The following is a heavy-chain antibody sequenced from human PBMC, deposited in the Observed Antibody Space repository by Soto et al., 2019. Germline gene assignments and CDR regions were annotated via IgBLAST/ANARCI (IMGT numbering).Heavy chain of an antibody. Sequence: ASVKVSCKASGYTFTSYDINWVRQATGQGLEWMGWMNPNSGNTGYAQKFQGRVTMTRNTSISTAYMELSSLRSEDTAVYYCARACSSTSCYASVYYYYGMDVWGQGTTVTVSS. V-gene: IGHV1-8*01. D-gene: IGHD2-2*01. J-gene: IGHJ6*02. CDR1: GYTFTSYD. CDR2: MNPNSGNT. CDR3: ARACSSTSCYASVYYYYGMDV.